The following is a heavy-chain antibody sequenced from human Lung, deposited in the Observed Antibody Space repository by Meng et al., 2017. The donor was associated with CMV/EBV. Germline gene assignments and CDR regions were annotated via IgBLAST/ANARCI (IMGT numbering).Heavy chain of an antibody. J-gene: IGHJ4*02. D-gene: IGHD4-11*01. CDR3: ARERYSNYGLDY. CDR1: GFTFSDYY. Sequence: GESLKISCAASGFTFSDYYMSWIRQAPGKGLEWVSYISSSGSTIYYADSVKGRFTVSRDNAKNSLYLQMNSLRAEDTAVYYCARERYSNYGLDYWGQGTLVTFSS. V-gene: IGHV3-11*04. CDR2: ISSSGSTI.